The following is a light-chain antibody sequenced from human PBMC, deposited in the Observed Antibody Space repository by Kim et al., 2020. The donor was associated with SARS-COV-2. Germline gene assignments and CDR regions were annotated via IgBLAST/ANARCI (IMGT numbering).Light chain of an antibody. CDR2: ATS. CDR1: QSVSTH. J-gene: IGKJ1*01. V-gene: IGKV1-39*01. Sequence: DIQMTQSPSSLSASIGDRVTITCRASQSVSTHLNWYQHRPGKAPRLLIYATSYLYSGVPSRFSGGGSGTDFFLTISSLQREDLATYFCQQGHSGPWTSGQGTKVDIK. CDR3: QQGHSGPWT.